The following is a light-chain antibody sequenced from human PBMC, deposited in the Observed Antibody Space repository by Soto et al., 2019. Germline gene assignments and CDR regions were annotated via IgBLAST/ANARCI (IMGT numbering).Light chain of an antibody. J-gene: IGKJ4*01. CDR1: QSVSSGY. CDR3: QQFVSSPIT. Sequence: EIVLTQSPGTLSLSPGEGATLSCRATQSVSSGYLAWYQHKPGQAPRLLMSGASSRATGIPDRFSGSGSGTDFTLTISRLEPEDFAVYYCQQFVSSPITFGGGTKVDIK. V-gene: IGKV3-20*01. CDR2: GAS.